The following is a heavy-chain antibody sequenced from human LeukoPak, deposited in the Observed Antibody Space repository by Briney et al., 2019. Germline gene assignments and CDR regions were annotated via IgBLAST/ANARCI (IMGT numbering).Heavy chain of an antibody. J-gene: IGHJ2*01. CDR1: GGSISSSNW. CDR3: ARPESSWPDCYFDI. V-gene: IGHV4-4*02. D-gene: IGHD6-13*01. CDR2: VYHSGST. Sequence: PSGTLSLTCAVSGGSISSSNWWAWIRQPPGEGLEWIGEVYHSGSTNYNPSLKSRLTISVDKSKNQFSLKLSSVTAADTAVYYWARPESSWPDCYFDIWGRGTLVTVPS.